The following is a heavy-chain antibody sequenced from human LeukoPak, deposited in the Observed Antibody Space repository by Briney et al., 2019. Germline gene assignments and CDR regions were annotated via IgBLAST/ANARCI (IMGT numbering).Heavy chain of an antibody. CDR2: IIPILGIA. CDR1: GGTFCSYA. V-gene: IGHV1-69*04. D-gene: IGHD6-6*01. CDR3: AREESSSSRFDY. Sequence: SVKVSCKASGGTFCSYAISWVRQAPGQGLEWMGRIIPILGIANYAQKFQGRVTITADKSTSTAYMELSSLRSEDTAVYYCAREESSSSRFDYWGQGTLVTVSS. J-gene: IGHJ4*02.